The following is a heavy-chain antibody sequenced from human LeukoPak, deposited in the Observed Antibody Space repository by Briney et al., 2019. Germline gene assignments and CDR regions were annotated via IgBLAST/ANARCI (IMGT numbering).Heavy chain of an antibody. D-gene: IGHD5-18*01. V-gene: IGHV3-53*01. Sequence: GGSLRLSCAASGFTVRSYYMSWVRQAPGRGLEWVSILYSSGSTDYADSVKGRLTISRDNSKNTLYLQMNSLRAEDTAVYYCARVGTAMVTEDWFDPWGQGTLVTVSS. CDR2: LYSSGST. CDR3: ARVGTAMVTEDWFDP. J-gene: IGHJ5*02. CDR1: GFTVRSYY.